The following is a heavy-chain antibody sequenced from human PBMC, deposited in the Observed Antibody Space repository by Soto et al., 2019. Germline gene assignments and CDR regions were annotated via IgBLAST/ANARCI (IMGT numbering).Heavy chain of an antibody. CDR1: GCSISTYY. CDR3: ARDSPDGPPDY. Sequence: PETLSLTCIFSGCSISTYYWSWIRQPPGKGLEWIGYIYYSGSTNYNPSLKSRVTISVDTSKNQFSLKLSSVTAADTAVYYCARDSPDGPPDYWGPGTLVT. CDR2: IYYSGST. J-gene: IGHJ4*02. V-gene: IGHV4-59*01.